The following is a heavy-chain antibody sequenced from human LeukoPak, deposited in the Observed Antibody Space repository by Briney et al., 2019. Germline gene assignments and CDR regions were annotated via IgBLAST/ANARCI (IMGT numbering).Heavy chain of an antibody. CDR1: GGSIYSTSYY. V-gene: IGHV4-39*02. Sequence: SETLSLTCTVSGGSIYSTSYYWGWIRQPPGKGLEWIGAIYYSGSTSYNPSLKSRVTISVDTSKNQFSLKLSSVAAADTAVYYCARDITIWGQGTLVTVSS. CDR3: ARDITI. CDR2: IYYSGST. D-gene: IGHD3-10*01. J-gene: IGHJ4*02.